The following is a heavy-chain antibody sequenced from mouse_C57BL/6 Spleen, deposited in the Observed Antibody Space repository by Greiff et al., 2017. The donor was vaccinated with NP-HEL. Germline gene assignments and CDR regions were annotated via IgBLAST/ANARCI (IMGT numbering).Heavy chain of an antibody. D-gene: IGHD4-1*01. Sequence: QVQLQQPGAELVKPGASVKMSCKASGYTFTSYWITWVKQRPGQGLEWIGDIYPGSGSTNYNEKFKSKATLTVDTSSSSAYMQLSSLTSEDSAVYYCARLLTGTQGYYFDYWGQGTTLTVSS. CDR2: IYPGSGST. CDR3: ARLLTGTQGYYFDY. V-gene: IGHV1-55*01. CDR1: GYTFTSYW. J-gene: IGHJ2*01.